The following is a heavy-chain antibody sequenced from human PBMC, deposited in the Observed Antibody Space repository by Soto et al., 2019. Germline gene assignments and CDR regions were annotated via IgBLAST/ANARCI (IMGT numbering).Heavy chain of an antibody. CDR2: ISDSGST. V-gene: IGHV4-31*03. D-gene: IGHD3-22*01. J-gene: IGHJ4*02. CDR1: GGSINGGSYY. Sequence: QVQLQESGPGLVTPLQTLSLTCTVSGGSINGGSYYWSWIRQHPGKGLEWIGYISDSGSTYYNPPLWTRATISVDTSKNQFSLKLNSVTAADTAVYYCARRENYRDTSGYYGFFDYWGQGTLVTVSS. CDR3: ARRENYRDTSGYYGFFDY.